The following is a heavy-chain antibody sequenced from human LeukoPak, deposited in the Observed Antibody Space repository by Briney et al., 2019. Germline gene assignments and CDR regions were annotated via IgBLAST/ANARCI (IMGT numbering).Heavy chain of an antibody. CDR2: MNPNSGNT. V-gene: IGHV1-8*01. CDR1: GYTFTSHD. CDR3: ARGVRWLHKKRPYYFDY. D-gene: IGHD5-12*01. J-gene: IGHJ4*02. Sequence: ASVKVSCKASGYTFTSHDINWVRQATGQGLEWMGWMNPNSGNTGYAQKFQGRVTMTRNTSISTAYMELSSLRSEDTAVYYCARGVRWLHKKRPYYFDYWGQGTLVTVSS.